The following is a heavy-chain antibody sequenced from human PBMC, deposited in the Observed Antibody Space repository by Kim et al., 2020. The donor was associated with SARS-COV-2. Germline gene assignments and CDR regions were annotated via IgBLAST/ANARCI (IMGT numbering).Heavy chain of an antibody. CDR1: GDSISSNKFY. V-gene: IGHV4-39*01. CDR2: IYYSGTT. Sequence: SETLSLTCSVSGDSISSNKFYWSWIRQSPGMGLEWMASIYYSGTTYYNPSLRNRLTVSVAASWGQFSLRLSSVTAADTAVYYCARQINHFGSGVGWFDPWGQGILVSVSS. CDR3: ARQINHFGSGVGWFDP. D-gene: IGHD3-10*01. J-gene: IGHJ5*02.